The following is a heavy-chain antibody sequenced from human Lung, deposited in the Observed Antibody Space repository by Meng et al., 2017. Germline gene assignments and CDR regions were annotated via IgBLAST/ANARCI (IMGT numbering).Heavy chain of an antibody. Sequence: VQGWGSGGGLVQPGGSLGPSCVASGFTFSDYWMHWVRQAPGKGLVWVSHIKTDGTITEYADSVKGRFTISRDNAKNTLYLQMNSLREEDTAVYYCARDGPQRGADFDYWGRGALVTVSS. J-gene: IGHJ4*02. CDR2: IKTDGTIT. V-gene: IGHV3-74*03. CDR3: ARDGPQRGADFDY. CDR1: GFTFSDYW. D-gene: IGHD1-26*01.